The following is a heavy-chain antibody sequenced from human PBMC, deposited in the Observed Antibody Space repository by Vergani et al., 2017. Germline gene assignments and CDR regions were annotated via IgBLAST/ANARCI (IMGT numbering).Heavy chain of an antibody. CDR2: MDCSGST. CDR3: ASKRGACRAAYCHSYDF. CDR1: GDSVISTDYH. D-gene: IGHD2-15*01. V-gene: IGHV4-39*01. Sequence: QVQLQESGPGLVKPSETLSLTCIVSGDSVISTDYHWGWIRQPPGKGLEWIGSMDCSGSTSYNPSLESRISISFETPKNQFSLRLTSVAAADTAVYYCASKRGACRAAYCHSYDFWGPGTLVGVSS. J-gene: IGHJ4*02.